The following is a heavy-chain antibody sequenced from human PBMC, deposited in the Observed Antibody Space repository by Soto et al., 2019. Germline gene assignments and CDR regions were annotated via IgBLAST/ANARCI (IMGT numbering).Heavy chain of an antibody. CDR1: GFGFDSFA. Sequence: GGSLRLSCVGSGFGFDSFAMSWVRQAPGKGLEWVSGIGGSGGATVYADSVKGRFTISRDNSRNTLYLQMNSLRAEDTAVYYCAKDVISGDGFWLMDHWGQGTLVTVSS. CDR3: AKDVISGDGFWLMDH. D-gene: IGHD2-21*02. V-gene: IGHV3-23*01. J-gene: IGHJ4*02. CDR2: IGGSGGAT.